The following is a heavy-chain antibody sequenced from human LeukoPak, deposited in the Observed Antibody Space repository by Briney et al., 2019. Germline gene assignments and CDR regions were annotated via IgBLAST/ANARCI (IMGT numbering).Heavy chain of an antibody. CDR2: IYYSGST. V-gene: IGHV4-39*01. CDR3: ARGGVRYQLADY. J-gene: IGHJ4*02. CDR1: GGSISSSSYY. Sequence: SETLSLTCTVSGGSISSSSYYWGWIRQPPGKGLEWIGSIYYSGSTYYNPSLKSRVTISVDTSKNQFSLKLSSVTAADTAVYYCARGGVRYQLADYWGQGTLVTVSS. D-gene: IGHD2-2*01.